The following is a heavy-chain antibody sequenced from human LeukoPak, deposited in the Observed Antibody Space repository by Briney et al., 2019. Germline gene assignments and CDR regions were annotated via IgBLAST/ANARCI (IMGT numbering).Heavy chain of an antibody. D-gene: IGHD3-22*01. CDR1: GFTFSSYW. Sequence: PGGSLRLSCAASGFTFSSYWMHWVRQAPGKGLVWVSRINTDGSSTSYADSVKGRFTISRDNAKNTLYLQMNSLRAEDTAVYYCARDSPYDLNYYDSSGYYYRGLDAFDIWGQGTMVTVSS. V-gene: IGHV3-74*01. CDR2: INTDGSST. J-gene: IGHJ3*02. CDR3: ARDSPYDLNYYDSSGYYYRGLDAFDI.